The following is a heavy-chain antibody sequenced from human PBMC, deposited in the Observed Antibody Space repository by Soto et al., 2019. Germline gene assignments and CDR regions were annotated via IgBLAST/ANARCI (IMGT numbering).Heavy chain of an antibody. J-gene: IGHJ6*02. V-gene: IGHV4-59*01. D-gene: IGHD2-21*02. CDR1: GGSISRYY. CDR2: MYNTGST. CDR3: ARDLWGYCGADCYPLDV. Sequence: SETLSLTCTVSGGSISRYYWSWIRQPPGKGLEWIGYMYNTGSTVYNPPFKSRVTISVDTSKNQFSLKLNSVTAADTAVYYCARDLWGYCGADCYPLDVWGQGTTVTVSS.